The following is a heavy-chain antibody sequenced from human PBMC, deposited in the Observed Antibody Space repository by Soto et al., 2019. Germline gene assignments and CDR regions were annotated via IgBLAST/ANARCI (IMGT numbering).Heavy chain of an antibody. CDR1: GYTFTGYY. CDR2: INPNSGGT. CDR3: ATTPIAAAATLPETAMTYFDY. D-gene: IGHD6-13*01. V-gene: IGHV1-2*04. J-gene: IGHJ4*02. Sequence: QVQLVQSGAEVKKPGASVKVSCKASGYTFTGYYMHWVRQAPGQGLEWMGWINPNSGGTNYAQKFQGWVTMTRDTSISTAYMELSRLRSDDTAVYYCATTPIAAAATLPETAMTYFDYWGQGTLVTVSS.